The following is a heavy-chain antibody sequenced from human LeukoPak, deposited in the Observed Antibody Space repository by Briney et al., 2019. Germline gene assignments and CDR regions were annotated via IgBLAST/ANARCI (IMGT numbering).Heavy chain of an antibody. J-gene: IGHJ5*02. CDR3: AKGAAAGKVDWFDP. CDR2: ITGYGAT. Sequence: TGGSLRLSCAASGITFSNFAMMWVRQAPGTGLQWVSTITGYGATFYADSVRGRFTIFRDTSMNTLFLQMDSLGAEDTAVYYCAKGAAAGKVDWFDPWGQGTLVTVSS. V-gene: IGHV3-23*01. CDR1: GITFSNFA. D-gene: IGHD6-13*01.